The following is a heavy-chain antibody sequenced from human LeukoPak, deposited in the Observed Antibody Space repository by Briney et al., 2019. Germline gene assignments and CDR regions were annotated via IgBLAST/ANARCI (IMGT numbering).Heavy chain of an antibody. CDR3: ARVVKDYYDFWSGYYVFDY. V-gene: IGHV4-59*01. CDR1: GGSISSYY. J-gene: IGHJ4*02. Sequence: SETLSLTCTVSGGSISSYYWSWIRQPPGKGLEWIGYIYYSGSTNYNPSLKSRVTRSVDTSKNQFSLKLSSVTAADTAVYYCARVVKDYYDFWSGYYVFDYWGQGTLVTVSS. CDR2: IYYSGST. D-gene: IGHD3-3*01.